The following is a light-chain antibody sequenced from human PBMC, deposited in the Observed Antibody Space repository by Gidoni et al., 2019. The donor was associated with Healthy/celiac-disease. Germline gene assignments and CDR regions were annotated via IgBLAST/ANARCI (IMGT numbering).Light chain of an antibody. V-gene: IGKV4-1*01. Sequence: QSVLYSSNNKNYLAWYQQKPGQPPKLLIYWASTRESGVPDRFSGSGSGTDFTLTISSLQAEDVAVYYCQQYYSTPYTFGQGTKLEIK. CDR3: QQYYSTPYT. CDR1: QSVLYSSNNKNY. CDR2: WAS. J-gene: IGKJ2*01.